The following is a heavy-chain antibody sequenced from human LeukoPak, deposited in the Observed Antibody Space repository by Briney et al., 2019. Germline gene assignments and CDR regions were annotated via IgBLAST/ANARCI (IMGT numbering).Heavy chain of an antibody. CDR2: IYSGGST. CDR1: GFTVSSNY. D-gene: IGHD3-9*01. Sequence: GRSLRLSCAASGFTVSSNYMSWVRQAPGKGLEWVSVIYSGGSTYYAASVKGRFTISRDNSKNTLYLQMNSLRAEDTAVYYCASFLTGYYTTSFFDYWGQGTLVTVSS. CDR3: ASFLTGYYTTSFFDY. J-gene: IGHJ4*02. V-gene: IGHV3-53*01.